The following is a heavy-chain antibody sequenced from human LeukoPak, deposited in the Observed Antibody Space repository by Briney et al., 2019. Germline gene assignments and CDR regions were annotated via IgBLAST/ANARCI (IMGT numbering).Heavy chain of an antibody. CDR2: ISSSGSTI. J-gene: IGHJ3*02. CDR3: ASCGSSWSRDAFDI. V-gene: IGHV3-11*01. Sequence: GGSLRLSRAASGFTFSDYYMSWIRQAPGKGLEWVSYISSSGSTIYYADSVKGRFTISRDNAKNSLYLQMNSLRAEDTAVYYCASCGSSWSRDAFDIWGQGTMVTVSS. CDR1: GFTFSDYY. D-gene: IGHD6-13*01.